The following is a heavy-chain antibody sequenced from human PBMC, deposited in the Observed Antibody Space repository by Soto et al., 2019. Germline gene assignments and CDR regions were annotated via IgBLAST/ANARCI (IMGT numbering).Heavy chain of an antibody. CDR3: ARVCGGDCHYGMDV. CDR1: GGSISSGGYY. D-gene: IGHD2-21*02. Sequence: QVQLQESGPGLVKLSQTLSLTCTVSGGSISSGGYYWSWIRQHPGKGLEWIGYIYYSGSTYYNPSLKSRVTISVDTSKNQFSLKLSSVTAADTAVYYCARVCGGDCHYGMDVWGQGTTVTVSS. J-gene: IGHJ6*02. CDR2: IYYSGST. V-gene: IGHV4-31*03.